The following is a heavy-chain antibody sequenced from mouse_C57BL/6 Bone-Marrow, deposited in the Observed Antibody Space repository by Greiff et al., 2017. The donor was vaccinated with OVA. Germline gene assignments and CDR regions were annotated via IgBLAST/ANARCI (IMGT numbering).Heavy chain of an antibody. J-gene: IGHJ3*01. CDR3: ARDGAYYGSSLAY. V-gene: IGHV7-3*01. CDR2: IRNKANGYTT. CDR1: GFTFTDYY. D-gene: IGHD1-1*01. Sequence: EVQVVESGGGLVQPGGSLSLSCAASGFTFTDYYMSWVRQPPGKALEWLGFIRNKANGYTTEYSASVKGRFTISRDNSQSILYLQMKALRAEDSATYYCARDGAYYGSSLAYWGQGTLVTVSA.